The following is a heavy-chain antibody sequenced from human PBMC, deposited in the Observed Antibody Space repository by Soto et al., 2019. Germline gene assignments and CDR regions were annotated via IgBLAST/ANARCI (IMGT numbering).Heavy chain of an antibody. CDR2: IYYSGST. CDR3: AIGHSIFLAETDTTHFDY. D-gene: IGHD2-2*01. CDR1: GGSVSSGSYY. J-gene: IGHJ4*02. V-gene: IGHV4-61*01. Sequence: QVQLQESGPGLVKPSETLSLTCTVSGGSVSSGSYYWNWILQPPGKGLEGIGAIYYSGSTNANPSLKSRVTRSVDKSKNQFSLRLSSVTAADTAGDYCAIGHSIFLAETDTTHFDYWGQGTPVTFSS.